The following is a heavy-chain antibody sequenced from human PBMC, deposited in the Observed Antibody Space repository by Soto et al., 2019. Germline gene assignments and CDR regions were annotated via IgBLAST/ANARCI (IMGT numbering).Heavy chain of an antibody. Sequence: QVQLVQSGAEVKKPGSSVKVSCKASGGTFSSYAISWVRQAPGQGLEWMGGIIPIFGTANYAQKFQGRVTITADESTSTAYMERSSLRSEDTAVYYCARSVVVAATLAEYFQHWGQGTLVTVSS. D-gene: IGHD2-15*01. CDR2: IIPIFGTA. CDR1: GGTFSSYA. J-gene: IGHJ1*01. CDR3: ARSVVVAATLAEYFQH. V-gene: IGHV1-69*12.